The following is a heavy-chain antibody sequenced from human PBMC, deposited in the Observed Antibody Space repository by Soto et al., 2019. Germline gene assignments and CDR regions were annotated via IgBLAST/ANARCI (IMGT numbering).Heavy chain of an antibody. CDR1: GFTFSSYG. CDR2: ISYDGSNK. J-gene: IGHJ3*02. D-gene: IGHD3-3*01. V-gene: IGHV3-30*18. CDR3: AKVFEGFWSGDHAFDI. Sequence: QVQLVESGGGVVQPGRSLRLSCAASGFTFSSYGMHWVRQAPGKGLEWVAVISYDGSNKYYADSVKGRFTISRDNSKNTLYLQMNSLRAEDTAVYYCAKVFEGFWSGDHAFDIWGQGTMVTVSS.